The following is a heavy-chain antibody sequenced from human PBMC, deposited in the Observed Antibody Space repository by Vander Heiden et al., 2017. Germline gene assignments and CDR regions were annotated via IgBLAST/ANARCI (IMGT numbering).Heavy chain of an antibody. CDR2: ITWNSGSI. CDR1: GFTFGDYA. Sequence: EVQLVESGGGLVQPGRSLRLSCAASGFTFGDYAMHWVRQAPGKGLEWVSGITWNSGSIASADSVKGRFTISRDNARNSLYLQMNSLRPEDTALYYCAKDLFGAYSFWDYGMDVWGQGTTVTVSS. CDR3: AKDLFGAYSFWDYGMDV. V-gene: IGHV3-9*01. D-gene: IGHD2-15*01. J-gene: IGHJ6*02.